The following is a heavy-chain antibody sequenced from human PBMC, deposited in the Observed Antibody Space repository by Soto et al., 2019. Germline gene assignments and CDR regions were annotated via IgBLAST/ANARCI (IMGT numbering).Heavy chain of an antibody. Sequence: GASVKVSCKASGGTFSSYAISWVRQAHGQGLEWMGGIIPIFGTANYAQKFQGRVTITADESTSTAYMELSSLRSEDTAVYYCARGEEDTAMAYYYYGMDVCGQGTTVTSP. CDR2: IIPIFGTA. V-gene: IGHV1-69*13. D-gene: IGHD5-18*01. CDR1: GGTFSSYA. J-gene: IGHJ6*02. CDR3: ARGEEDTAMAYYYYGMDV.